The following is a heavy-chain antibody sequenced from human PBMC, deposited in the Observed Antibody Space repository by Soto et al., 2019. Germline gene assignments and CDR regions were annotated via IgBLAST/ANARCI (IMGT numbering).Heavy chain of an antibody. D-gene: IGHD3-10*01. J-gene: IGHJ4*02. CDR3: AKDPSSGFAMENYFDS. CDR2: ISGSSTST. V-gene: IGHV3-23*01. Sequence: EVQLSGSGGGLVQPGGSLRRSCAASGFTFSSYAMSWVRQAPGKGLEWVSAISGSSTSTYYADSVKGRFTISRDNSKNTLYLQMNSLRAEDTAVYYCAKDPSSGFAMENYFDSWGQGTLVTVSS. CDR1: GFTFSSYA.